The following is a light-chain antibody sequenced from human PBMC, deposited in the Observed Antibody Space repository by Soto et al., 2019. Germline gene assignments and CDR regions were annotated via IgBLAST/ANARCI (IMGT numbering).Light chain of an antibody. CDR3: QQYFTLYT. Sequence: DIQMTQSPSSLSASIGDRVTITCQASQDITNNLNWYQQKRGKAPKVLIYDASHLERGVPSRFSGRGSGTHFTLTISSLQPEDTATYYFQQYFTLYTFGQGTKLEIK. J-gene: IGKJ2*01. CDR1: QDITNN. V-gene: IGKV1-33*01. CDR2: DAS.